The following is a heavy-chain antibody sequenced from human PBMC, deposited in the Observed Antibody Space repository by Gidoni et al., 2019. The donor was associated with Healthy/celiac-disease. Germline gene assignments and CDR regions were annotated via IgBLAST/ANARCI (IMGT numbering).Heavy chain of an antibody. V-gene: IGHV4-30-4*01. CDR1: GGSISRGDYY. J-gene: IGHJ5*02. CDR3: AREITIFDVGWFDP. CDR2: IYYSGST. Sequence: QVQLQESGPGLLKPSQTLSLTCTVSGGSISRGDYYWSWIRQPPGKGLEWIGYIYYSGSTYYNPSLKSRVTISVDTSKNQFSLKLSSGTAADTAVYYCAREITIFDVGWFDPWGQGTLVTVSS. D-gene: IGHD3-3*01.